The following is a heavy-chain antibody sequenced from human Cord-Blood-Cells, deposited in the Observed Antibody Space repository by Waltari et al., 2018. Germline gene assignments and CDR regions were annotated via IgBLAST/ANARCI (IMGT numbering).Heavy chain of an antibody. V-gene: IGHV3-53*02. CDR1: GFTVSSNY. Sequence: EVQLVETGGGLIQPGGSLRLSCAASGFTVSSNYMSWVRPGPGTGLEWVSVIYGGGSTYNQDSVKGRSTISRDNSKNTLYLQMNSLRAEDTAVYYCASPGAARPYWYFDLWGRGTLVTVSS. CDR3: ASPGAARPYWYFDL. D-gene: IGHD6-6*01. J-gene: IGHJ2*01. CDR2: IYGGGST.